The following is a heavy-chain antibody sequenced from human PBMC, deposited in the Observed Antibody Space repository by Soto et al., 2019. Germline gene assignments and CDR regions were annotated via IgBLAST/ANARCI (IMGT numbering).Heavy chain of an antibody. D-gene: IGHD2-2*02. CDR1: GFTFNNYA. J-gene: IGHJ5*02. CDR2: ISGSGTTT. Sequence: GGPLRLSYAASGFTFNNYAMNWVRQAPGKGLEWVSFISGSGTTTYYADSVRGRFTISRDNTKNSLYLQMNSLSAEDTGVYYCTRVLYGTSWGQGTLVTVSS. CDR3: TRVLYGTS. V-gene: IGHV3-48*03.